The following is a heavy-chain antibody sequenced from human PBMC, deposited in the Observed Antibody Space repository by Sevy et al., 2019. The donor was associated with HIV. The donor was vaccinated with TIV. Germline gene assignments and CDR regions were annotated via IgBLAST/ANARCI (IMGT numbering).Heavy chain of an antibody. Sequence: GESPKIPCAASGFTFSSYEMNWVRQAPGKGLELVSYISNSGITISYSDPVRGRFSISRDNARKSLYLQMNSLRAEDTAVYYCARDIPPSATTVSHFDYWGQGTLVTVSS. CDR1: GFTFSSYE. D-gene: IGHD4-17*01. CDR3: ARDIPPSATTVSHFDY. CDR2: ISNSGITI. V-gene: IGHV3-48*03. J-gene: IGHJ4*02.